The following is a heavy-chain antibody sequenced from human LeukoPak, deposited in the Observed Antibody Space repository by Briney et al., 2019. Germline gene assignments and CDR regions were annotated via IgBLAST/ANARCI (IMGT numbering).Heavy chain of an antibody. CDR3: ARDLSGNYGGTFNY. J-gene: IGHJ4*02. CDR2: IWYDGKNK. D-gene: IGHD4-23*01. CDR1: GFTFSSYG. Sequence: GGSLRLSCAASGFTFSSYGTHGVREAPGKGLECGAVIWYDGKNKYYADSAKGRFIISRDNSKNTLYLQMNSLRAEDTAVYYCARDLSGNYGGTFNYWGQGTLVTVSS. V-gene: IGHV3-33*01.